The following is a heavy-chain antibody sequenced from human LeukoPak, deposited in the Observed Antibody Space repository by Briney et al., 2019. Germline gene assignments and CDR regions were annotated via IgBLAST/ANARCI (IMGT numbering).Heavy chain of an antibody. Sequence: ASVKVSCKASGYIFTGYYLHWVRQTPGQGLEWVGGINSNNGDTHYAQNFQGRVTMTRDTSISTAYMELSRLGSDDTAVYYCARDGDGYNLEWGQGTLVTVSS. J-gene: IGHJ4*02. D-gene: IGHD5-24*01. V-gene: IGHV1-2*02. CDR2: INSNNGDT. CDR1: GYIFTGYY. CDR3: ARDGDGYNLE.